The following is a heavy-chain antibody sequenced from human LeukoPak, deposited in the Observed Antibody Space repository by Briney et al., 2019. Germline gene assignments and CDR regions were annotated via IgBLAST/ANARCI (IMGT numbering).Heavy chain of an antibody. CDR1: GGSFSGYY. CDR3: TRGVDYYGV. D-gene: IGHD3-10*01. J-gene: IGHJ4*02. V-gene: IGHV4-34*01. CDR2: INHSGRT. Sequence: SETLSLTCAVYGGSFSGYYWNWIRQPPGKGLEWIGEINHSGRTNYNPSLKSRVTISVDTSKKQFSLKLSSVTAADTAVYYCTRGVDYYGVWGQRTLVTVSS.